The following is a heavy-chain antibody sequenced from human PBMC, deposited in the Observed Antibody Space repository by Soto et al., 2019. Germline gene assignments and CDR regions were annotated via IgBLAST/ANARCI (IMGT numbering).Heavy chain of an antibody. CDR3: ALPDSYYYDSSGYYRPPHY. V-gene: IGHV1-69*13. Sequence: SVKVSCKASGGTFSSYAISWVRQAPGQGLEWMGGIIPIFGTANYAQKFQGRVTITADESTSTAYMELSSLRSEDTAVYYCALPDSYYYDSSGYYRPPHYWGQGTLVTVSS. CDR2: IIPIFGTA. D-gene: IGHD3-22*01. CDR1: GGTFSSYA. J-gene: IGHJ4*02.